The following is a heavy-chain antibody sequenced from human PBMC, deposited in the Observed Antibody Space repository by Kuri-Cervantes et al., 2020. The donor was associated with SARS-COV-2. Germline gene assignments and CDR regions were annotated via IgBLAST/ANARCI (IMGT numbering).Heavy chain of an antibody. CDR2: INSDGSST. D-gene: IGHD2-15*01. CDR3: ARSLQVVAL. J-gene: IGHJ4*02. V-gene: IGHV3-74*01. CDR1: GFTFSSYW. Sequence: GESLKISCAASGFTFSSYWMSWVRQAPGKGLVWVSRINSDGSSTSYADSVKGRFTISRDNAKNSLYLQMNSLRAEDTAVYYCARSLQVVALWGQGTLVTVSS.